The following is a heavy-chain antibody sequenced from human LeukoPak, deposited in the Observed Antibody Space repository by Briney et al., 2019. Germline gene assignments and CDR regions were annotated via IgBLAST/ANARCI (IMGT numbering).Heavy chain of an antibody. CDR3: ASISDLLYYFDS. CDR1: GFSVSSNY. J-gene: IGHJ4*02. Sequence: PGGSLRLSCAASGFSVSSNYMSWVRQAPGKGLEWVSLIYTGGNTYYADSGRGRLTLSRDNSKNTVYLQMNSLRVEDTAMYYCASISDLLYYFDSWGQGTLVTVSS. CDR2: IYTGGNT. V-gene: IGHV3-66*01.